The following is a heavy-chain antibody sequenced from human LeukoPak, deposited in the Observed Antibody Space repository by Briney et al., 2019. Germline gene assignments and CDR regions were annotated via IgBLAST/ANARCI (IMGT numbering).Heavy chain of an antibody. V-gene: IGHV4-34*01. Sequence: PSETLSLTCAVYGGSFSGYYWSWIRQPPGKGLEWIGEINHSGSTNYNPSLKSRVTISVDTSKNQFSLKLSSVTAADTAVYYCASVSQRRPYYYYFAMDVWGQGTTVTVSS. D-gene: IGHD2/OR15-2a*01. J-gene: IGHJ6*02. CDR2: INHSGST. CDR3: ASVSQRRPYYYYFAMDV. CDR1: GGSFSGYY.